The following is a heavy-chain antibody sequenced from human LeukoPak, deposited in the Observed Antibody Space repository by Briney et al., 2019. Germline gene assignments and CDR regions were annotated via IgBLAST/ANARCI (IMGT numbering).Heavy chain of an antibody. CDR1: GGSISSYY. Sequence: SETLSLTCTVSGGSISSYYWSWIRQPPGKGLEWIGYIYYSGSTNYNPSLKSRVTISVDTSKNQFSLKLSSVTAADTAVYYCARRDDSSGYHKIFDYWGPGTLVTVSS. J-gene: IGHJ4*02. CDR2: IYYSGST. CDR3: ARRDDSSGYHKIFDY. D-gene: IGHD3-22*01. V-gene: IGHV4-59*01.